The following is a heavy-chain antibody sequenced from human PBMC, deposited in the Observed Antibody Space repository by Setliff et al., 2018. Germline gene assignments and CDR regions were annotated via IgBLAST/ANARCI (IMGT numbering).Heavy chain of an antibody. D-gene: IGHD3-3*01. CDR3: ASGYRGYYNFWSGSQGANWFDP. CDR1: GGTFSSYA. J-gene: IGHJ5*02. Sequence: GASVKVSCKASGGTFSSYAISWVRQAPGQGLEWMGGIIPIFGTANYAQKFQGRVTITADESTSTAYMELSSLRSEDTAVYYCASGYRGYYNFWSGSQGANWFDPWGQGTLVTVSS. V-gene: IGHV1-69*13. CDR2: IIPIFGTA.